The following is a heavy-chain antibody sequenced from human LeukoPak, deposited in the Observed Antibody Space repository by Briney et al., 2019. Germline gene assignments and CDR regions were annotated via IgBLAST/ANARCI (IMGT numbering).Heavy chain of an antibody. V-gene: IGHV3-23*01. CDR1: GFSFSNSA. J-gene: IGHJ6*04. CDR2: ISASGVST. Sequence: GGSLTLSCAASGFSFSNSAMNWVRQAPGKGLEWASGISASGVSTYYTNSVKGRFTISRDNSKNTLYVQMNSLRAEDTAIDYCASEGMDVWGKGTTVTVSS. CDR3: ASEGMDV.